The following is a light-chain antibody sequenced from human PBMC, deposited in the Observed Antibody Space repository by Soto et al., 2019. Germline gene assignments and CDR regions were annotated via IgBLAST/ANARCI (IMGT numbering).Light chain of an antibody. Sequence: EIVLTQSPATLSLYTEERATLSCRASQSVSSYLAWYQQKPGQAPRLLIYDASNRATGIPARFSGSGSGTDFTLTISSLEPEDFAVYYCQQRNIWPPVTFGQGTRLEIK. V-gene: IGKV3-11*01. CDR3: QQRNIWPPVT. J-gene: IGKJ5*01. CDR1: QSVSSY. CDR2: DAS.